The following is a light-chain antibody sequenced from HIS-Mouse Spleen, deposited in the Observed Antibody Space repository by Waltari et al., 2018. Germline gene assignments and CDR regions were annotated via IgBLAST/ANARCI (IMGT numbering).Light chain of an antibody. Sequence: QSALTQPASVSGSPGQSITISCTGTSSDVGGYNYVSWYQQHPGKAPKLMIYDVSNRCSGSKSGNTASLTISGLQAEDEADYYCSSYTSSSTFYVFGTGTKVTVL. CDR3: SSYTSSSTFYV. CDR1: SSDVGGYNY. V-gene: IGLV2-14*03. CDR2: DV. J-gene: IGLJ1*01.